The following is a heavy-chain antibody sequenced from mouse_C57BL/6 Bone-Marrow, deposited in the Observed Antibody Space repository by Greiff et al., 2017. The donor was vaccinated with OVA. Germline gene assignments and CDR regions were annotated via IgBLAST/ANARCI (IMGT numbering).Heavy chain of an antibody. CDR1: GYSITSGYY. CDR2: ISYDGSN. J-gene: IGHJ2*01. CDR3: AREEGLYDGYFLDY. D-gene: IGHD2-3*01. V-gene: IGHV3-6*01. Sequence: VQLQQSGPGLVKPSQSLSLTCSVTGYSITSGYYWNWIRQFPGNKLEWMGYISYDGSNNYNPSLKNRISITRDTSKNQFFLKLNSVTTEDTATYYCAREEGLYDGYFLDYWGQGTTLTVSS.